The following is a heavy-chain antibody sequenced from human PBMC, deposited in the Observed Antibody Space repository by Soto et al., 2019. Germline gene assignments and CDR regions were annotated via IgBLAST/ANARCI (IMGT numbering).Heavy chain of an antibody. V-gene: IGHV3-21*01. D-gene: IGHD2-2*03. Sequence: EVQLVESGGGLVKPGGSLRLSCAASGFTFSSYSMNWVRQAPGKGLEWVSSISSSSSYIYYADSVTGRFTISRDNAKNSLYLQMNSLRAEDTAVYYCARVLDIVVVPAAKYSFDLWDQGTMGTVSS. CDR3: ARVLDIVVVPAAKYSFDL. J-gene: IGHJ3*01. CDR1: GFTFSSYS. CDR2: ISSSSSYI.